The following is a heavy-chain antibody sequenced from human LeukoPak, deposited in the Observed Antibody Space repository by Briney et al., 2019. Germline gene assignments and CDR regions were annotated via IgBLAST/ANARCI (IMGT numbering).Heavy chain of an antibody. CDR1: GFTFNTYW. CDR3: ARGQQPDLFNWFDP. V-gene: IGHV3-74*01. Sequence: PGGSLRLSCAASGFTFNTYWMHWVRQAPGKGLVWVSRIKSDGSSTTYADSVKGRFTISRDNAKNTLYLQMNSLRAEDTAVYYCARGQQPDLFNWFDPWGQGTLVTVSS. CDR2: IKSDGSST. J-gene: IGHJ5*02. D-gene: IGHD6-13*01.